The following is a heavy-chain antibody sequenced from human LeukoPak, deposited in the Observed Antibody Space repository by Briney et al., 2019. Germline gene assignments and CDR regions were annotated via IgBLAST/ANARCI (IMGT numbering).Heavy chain of an antibody. Sequence: SETLSLTCAVSGYSISSGYFWAWIRQPPGKGLEWIGSISHSGSSYTKPSLKSRVIISVDTSNNQFSLKLTSVTAADTATYYCARDGYYYDGSFEYWGQGIRVAVSS. V-gene: IGHV4-38-2*02. CDR1: GYSISSGYF. J-gene: IGHJ4*02. D-gene: IGHD3-22*01. CDR2: ISHSGSS. CDR3: ARDGYYYDGSFEY.